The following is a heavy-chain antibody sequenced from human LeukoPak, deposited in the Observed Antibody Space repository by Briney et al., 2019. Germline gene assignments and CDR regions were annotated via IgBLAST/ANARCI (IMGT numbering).Heavy chain of an antibody. J-gene: IGHJ6*02. V-gene: IGHV1-69*13. CDR1: GGTFSIYA. CDR2: IIPIFGTA. Sequence: SVKVSCKASGGTFSIYAISWVRQAPGQGLEWMGGIIPIFGTANYAQKFQGRVTITADESTSTAYMELSSLRSEDTAVYYCARVSLGNEPGSPQNYYYYGMDVWGQGTTVTVSS. CDR3: ARVSLGNEPGSPQNYYYYGMDV.